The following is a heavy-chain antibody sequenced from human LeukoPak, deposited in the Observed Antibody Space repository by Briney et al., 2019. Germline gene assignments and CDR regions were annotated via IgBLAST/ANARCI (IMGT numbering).Heavy chain of an antibody. CDR2: ISSSGSTI. Sequence: GGSLRLSCAASGFTFTSYSMNWVRQAPGKGLEWISYISSSGSTIYYADSVKGRFTISRDNAKNSLYLQMNSLRAEDTAVYYCARDGDYDSSGYYQPSYDYWGQGTLVTVSS. J-gene: IGHJ4*02. CDR3: ARDGDYDSSGYYQPSYDY. CDR1: GFTFTSYS. V-gene: IGHV3-48*04. D-gene: IGHD3-22*01.